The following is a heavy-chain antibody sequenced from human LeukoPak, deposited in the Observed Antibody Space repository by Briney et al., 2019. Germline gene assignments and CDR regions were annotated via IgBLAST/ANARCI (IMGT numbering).Heavy chain of an antibody. V-gene: IGHV3-30*03. CDR3: ARVPLANSGWYLPLDY. CDR2: ISHDGSNK. D-gene: IGHD6-19*01. CDR1: GFTFSTYG. Sequence: PGRSLRLSCAASGFTFSTYGMHWVRQAPGKGLEWVAFISHDGSNKDFADSAKGRITISRDNSKNTLYLQMNSLRSEDTAVYYCARVPLANSGWYLPLDYWGQGTLVTVSS. J-gene: IGHJ4*02.